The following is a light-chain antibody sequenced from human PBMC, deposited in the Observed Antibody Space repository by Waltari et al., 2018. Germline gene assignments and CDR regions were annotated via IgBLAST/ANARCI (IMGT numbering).Light chain of an antibody. V-gene: IGKV1-39*01. CDR3: QQSYSTPWT. CDR1: QTITNY. J-gene: IGKJ1*01. Sequence: DIQMTQSPSSLSASVGDRVTNTCRASQTITNYINWYQQKSGKAPKLLIYAASSLQSGVPSRFSGSGSGTDFTLTITSLQPEDFATYHCQQSYSTPWTFGQGTKVEIK. CDR2: AAS.